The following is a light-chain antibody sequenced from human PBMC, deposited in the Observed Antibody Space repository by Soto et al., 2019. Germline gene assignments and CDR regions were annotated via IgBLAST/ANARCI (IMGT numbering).Light chain of an antibody. V-gene: IGLV1-44*01. Sequence: QSVLTQPPSASGTPGQRVTISCSGSSSNIGSNTVNWYQQLPGTATTLLIYSNNQRPSGVPDRFSGSKSGTSASLAISGLQSEDEADYYCAAWDDSLNGYVFGTGTKVTVL. CDR2: SNN. CDR3: AAWDDSLNGYV. J-gene: IGLJ1*01. CDR1: SSNIGSNT.